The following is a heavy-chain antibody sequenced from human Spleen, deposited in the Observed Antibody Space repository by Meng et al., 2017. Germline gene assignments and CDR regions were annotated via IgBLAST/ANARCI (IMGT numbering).Heavy chain of an antibody. CDR2: INVDTGDT. CDR3: ARNTVGTTTLDY. J-gene: IGHJ4*02. V-gene: IGHV1-18*01. Sequence: ASVKVSCKASGYTFTSYGISWVRQAPGQGLEWMGWINVDTGDTRYTQKFQGRLTITRDTSASTAYLELSSLTSEDTAVYYCARNTVGTTTLDYWGQGTLVTVSS. CDR1: GYTFTSYG. D-gene: IGHD1-26*01.